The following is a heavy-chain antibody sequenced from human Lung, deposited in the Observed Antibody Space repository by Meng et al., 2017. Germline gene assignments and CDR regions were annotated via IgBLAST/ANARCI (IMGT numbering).Heavy chain of an antibody. CDR1: GGSISGYF. Sequence: PGLVKPSGTRSLTCDVAGGSISGYFWTWLRQPAGKGLDWIGRVYSSGSANYNPSLKSRVTMSVDRSKNQFSLQLTSVTAADTAVYYCARGVGSLDFWGQGALVTVSS. D-gene: IGHD5/OR15-5a*01. CDR3: ARGVGSLDF. CDR2: VYSSGSA. V-gene: IGHV4-4*07. J-gene: IGHJ4*02.